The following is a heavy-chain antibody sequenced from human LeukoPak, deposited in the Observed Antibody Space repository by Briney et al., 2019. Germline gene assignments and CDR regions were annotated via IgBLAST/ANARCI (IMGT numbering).Heavy chain of an antibody. D-gene: IGHD1-26*01. J-gene: IGHJ4*01. CDR1: GFTFNSYE. CDR2: INSGGSAI. CDR3: ASGGSYIHY. Sequence: PGGSLRLSCAASGFTFNSYEVNWVRQAPGKGLEWVSYINSGGSAIYYADSVKGRFTISRDNAKNSLYLQMNSLRADDTAVYYCASGGSYIHYCGQGSPVTVSS. V-gene: IGHV3-48*03.